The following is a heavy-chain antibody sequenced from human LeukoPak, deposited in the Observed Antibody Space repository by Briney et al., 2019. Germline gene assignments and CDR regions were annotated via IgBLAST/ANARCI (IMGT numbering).Heavy chain of an antibody. CDR2: IYTSGST. V-gene: IGHV4-4*09. Sequence: SETLSLTCTVSGGSLSSYYWSWLRQPPGNGLEWTGYIYTSGSTSYNPSPTSRVTITVDTSKNQFYLKLSSVPAADTAVYYCARMSGYCSSTSCQTGIAAADLWGQGTLVTVSS. CDR1: GGSLSSYY. CDR3: ARMSGYCSSTSCQTGIAAADL. J-gene: IGHJ5*02. D-gene: IGHD2-2*01.